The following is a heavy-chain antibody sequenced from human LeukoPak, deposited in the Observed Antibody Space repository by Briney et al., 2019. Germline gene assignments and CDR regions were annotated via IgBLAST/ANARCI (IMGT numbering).Heavy chain of an antibody. CDR2: IYHSGST. CDR1: GYSISSGYY. D-gene: IGHD3-22*01. V-gene: IGHV4-38-2*01. Sequence: SETLSLTCAVSGYSISSGYYWGWIRQPPGKGLEWIGSIYHSGSTHYNPSLKSRVTISVDTSKNQFSLKLSSVTAADTAVYYCARRLYYYDSTLYSGYAFDIWGQGTMVTVSS. CDR3: ARRLYYYDSTLYSGYAFDI. J-gene: IGHJ3*02.